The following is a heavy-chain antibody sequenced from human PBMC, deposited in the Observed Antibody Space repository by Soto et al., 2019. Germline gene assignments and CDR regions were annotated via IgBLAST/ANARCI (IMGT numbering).Heavy chain of an antibody. V-gene: IGHV3-30*04. J-gene: IGHJ4*02. CDR2: IYYDGSKK. D-gene: IGHD2-15*01. CDR1: GYNFRGYA. CDR3: ARSSCGKGVTIDY. Sequence: QVHLVQSGGGVVQPGGSLTLSCAGAGYNFRGYAMYWVRQAPGKRLEWVTGIYYDGSKKFYADSVKGRVTISRDNSINTLYLQMSSLRTEDTAMYYCARSSCGKGVTIDYWGQGALVTVSS.